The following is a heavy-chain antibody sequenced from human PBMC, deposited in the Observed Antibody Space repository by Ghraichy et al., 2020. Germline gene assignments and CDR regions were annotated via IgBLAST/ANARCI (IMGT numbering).Heavy chain of an antibody. Sequence: SETLSLTCAVYGGSFNYYYWSWIRQPPGKGLEWIGEINHSGSTNYNPSLKSRVTISVDTSKNQFSLKLSSVTAADTAVYYCARGKLGNGAYYYYYMDVWGKGTTVTVSS. CDR3: ARGKLGNGAYYYYYMDV. J-gene: IGHJ6*03. D-gene: IGHD6-6*01. V-gene: IGHV4-34*01. CDR1: GGSFNYYY. CDR2: INHSGST.